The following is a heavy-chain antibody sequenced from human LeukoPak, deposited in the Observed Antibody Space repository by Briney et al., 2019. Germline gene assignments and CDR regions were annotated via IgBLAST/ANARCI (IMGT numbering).Heavy chain of an antibody. CDR3: AREGATPRPNNSFDL. J-gene: IGHJ3*01. V-gene: IGHV1-2*02. Sequence: ASVTVSCKASGYSFTDFYIHWVRQAPGQGLEWMGWINPNNGGTNYTQKFQGRVTMTRDTSISTAYMALSRLRSDDTAIYYCAREGATPRPNNSFDLWGQGTRVTVSS. CDR2: INPNNGGT. D-gene: IGHD1-26*01. CDR1: GYSFTDFY.